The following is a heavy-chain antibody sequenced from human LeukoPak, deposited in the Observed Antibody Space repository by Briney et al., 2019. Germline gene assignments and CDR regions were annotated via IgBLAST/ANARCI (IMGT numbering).Heavy chain of an antibody. CDR2: INSDGSST. CDR3: ARRIAAAAAPYYFDY. D-gene: IGHD6-13*01. CDR1: GFTFSSYW. J-gene: IGHJ4*02. V-gene: IGHV3-74*01. Sequence: GGSLRLSCAASGFTFSSYWMHWVRQAPGKGLLWVSRINSDGSSTSYADSGKGRFTISRDNAKNTLYLQMNSLRAEDTAVYYCARRIAAAAAPYYFDYWGQGTLVTVSS.